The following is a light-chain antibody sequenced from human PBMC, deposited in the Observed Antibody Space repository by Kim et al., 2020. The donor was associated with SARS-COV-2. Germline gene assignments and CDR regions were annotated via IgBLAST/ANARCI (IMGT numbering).Light chain of an antibody. CDR1: Y. J-gene: IGLJ1*01. CDR2: HVS. Sequence: YVSWYQQHPGKAPKLMIYHVSKRPSGVSNRFSGSKSANTASLTISGLQAEDEADYFCSTYTSSATYVLGTGTKVNVL. V-gene: IGLV2-14*04. CDR3: STYTSSATYV.